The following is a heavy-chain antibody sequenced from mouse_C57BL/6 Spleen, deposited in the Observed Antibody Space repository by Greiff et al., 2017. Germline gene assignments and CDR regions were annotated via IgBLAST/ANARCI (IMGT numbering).Heavy chain of an antibody. CDR2: IRSKSNNYAT. CDR1: GFSFNTYA. J-gene: IGHJ2*01. CDR3: VRQEVLLSYFDY. Sequence: EVQLQESGGGLVQPKGSLKLSCAASGFSFNTYAMNWVRQAPGKGLEWVARIRSKSNNYATYYADSVKDRFTISRDDSESMLYLQMNNLKTEDTAMYYCVRQEVLLSYFDYWGQGTTLTVSS. V-gene: IGHV10-1*01. D-gene: IGHD2-12*01.